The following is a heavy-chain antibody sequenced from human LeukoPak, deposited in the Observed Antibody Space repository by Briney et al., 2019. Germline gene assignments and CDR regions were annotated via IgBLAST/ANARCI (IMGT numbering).Heavy chain of an antibody. J-gene: IGHJ4*02. Sequence: ASVKVSCKASGYTFTGYYMHWVRQAPGQGLEWMGRINPNSGGTNYAQKFQGRVTMTRDTSTNTAYMELRGPTSEDTAVYYCARNPPRTGDFNSWGQGALVTVSS. D-gene: IGHD7-27*01. CDR2: INPNSGGT. CDR1: GYTFTGYY. CDR3: ARNPPRTGDFNS. V-gene: IGHV1-2*06.